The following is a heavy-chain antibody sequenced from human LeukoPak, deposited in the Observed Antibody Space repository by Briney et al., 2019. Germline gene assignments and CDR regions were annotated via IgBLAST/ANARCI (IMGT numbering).Heavy chain of an antibody. J-gene: IGHJ4*02. CDR3: AKDMYGYFDY. CDR1: GYTFIAYY. D-gene: IGHD2-8*01. V-gene: IGHV1-46*01. Sequence: ASVKVSCKASGYTFIAYYIHWVRQAPGQGLEWMGIINPSGGSTTYAQNFQGRVTMTRDTSTSAVYMELSSLRSEDTAVYYCAKDMYGYFDYWGQGTLVTVSS. CDR2: INPSGGST.